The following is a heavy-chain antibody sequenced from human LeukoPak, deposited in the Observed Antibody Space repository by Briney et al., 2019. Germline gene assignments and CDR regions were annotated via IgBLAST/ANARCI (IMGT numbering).Heavy chain of an antibody. D-gene: IGHD2-2*01. V-gene: IGHV4-34*01. J-gene: IGHJ4*02. CDR2: INHSGST. CDR1: GGSFSGYY. Sequence: KTSETLSLTCAVYGGSFSGYYWSWIRQPPGKGLEWIGEINHSGSTNYNPSLKSRVTISVDTSKNQFSLKLSSVTAADTAVYYCASLRAQGGVPAAPFDYWGQGTLVTVSS. CDR3: ASLRAQGGVPAAPFDY.